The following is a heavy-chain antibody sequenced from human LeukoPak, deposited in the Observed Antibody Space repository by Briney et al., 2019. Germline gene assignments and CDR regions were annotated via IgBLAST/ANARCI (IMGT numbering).Heavy chain of an antibody. CDR3: YARPVLPAAFLPSGNYMDV. CDR2: IYRGGMT. D-gene: IGHD2-2*01. J-gene: IGHJ6*03. CDR1: GLNVTYNY. Sequence: GGSLRLSCAASGLNVTYNYMSWVRQAPGKGLEWLADIYRGGMTYYADSVKGRFIISRDNSKNTLYLQMNRLRAEDTAVYYCYARPVLPAAFLPSGNYMDVWGKGTTVTVSS. V-gene: IGHV3-53*01.